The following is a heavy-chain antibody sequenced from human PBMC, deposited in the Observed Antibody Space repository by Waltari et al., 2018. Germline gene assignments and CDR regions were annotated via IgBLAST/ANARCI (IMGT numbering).Heavy chain of an antibody. D-gene: IGHD4-17*01. CDR2: IKHNGNT. Sequence: QVQLQESGPGQLKPSETLSLTCSVSGYSIRDGYFWGWIRLPPGKGLEWIGSIKHNGNTYYNPSLKSRVTVSLYTSKNQFSLTLTAVTAADTALYYWARDLYGGNAAEYFDPWGQGTLLTVSS. V-gene: IGHV4-38-2*02. CDR3: ARDLYGGNAAEYFDP. CDR1: GYSIRDGYF. J-gene: IGHJ4*02.